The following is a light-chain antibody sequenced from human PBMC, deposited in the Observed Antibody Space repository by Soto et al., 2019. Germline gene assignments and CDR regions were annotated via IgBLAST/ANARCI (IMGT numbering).Light chain of an antibody. CDR2: EVS. J-gene: IGLJ1*01. CDR1: SSDVGGYNY. Sequence: QSVLTQPPSASGSLGQSVTISCTGTSSDVGGYNYVSWYQQHPGKAPKLMISEVSKRPSGVPDRFSGSKSGNTASLTISGLQAEDEADYYCSSYTSSSPYVFGTGTKVTVL. V-gene: IGLV2-8*01. CDR3: SSYTSSSPYV.